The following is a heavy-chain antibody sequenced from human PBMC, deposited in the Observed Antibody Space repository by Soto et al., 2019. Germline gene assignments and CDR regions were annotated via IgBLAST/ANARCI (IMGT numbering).Heavy chain of an antibody. Sequence: PGESLKISCNGSGYNFAVYWIAWVRQMPGKGLELMGIIYPSDSDTRYRLSFQGQVTISADKSISSAYLQWSSLRASDTAMYYCARGGVSTRTFDYWGQGTPVTVSS. CDR1: GYNFAVYW. CDR3: ARGGVSTRTFDY. D-gene: IGHD3-3*01. CDR2: IYPSDSDT. J-gene: IGHJ4*02. V-gene: IGHV5-51*01.